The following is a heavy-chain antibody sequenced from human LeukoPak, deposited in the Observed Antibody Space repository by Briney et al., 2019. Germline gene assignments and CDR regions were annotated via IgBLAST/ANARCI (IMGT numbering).Heavy chain of an antibody. CDR3: TTDSPFSLG. J-gene: IGHJ4*02. V-gene: IGHV3-15*01. D-gene: IGHD2-2*01. CDR2: IKGKTDGGTT. Sequence: GGSLRLSCAASGFTFSNAWRSWVRQAPGKGLEWVGRIKGKTDGGTTDYAAPVKGRFTIPRDDSKNTLYLQMNSLKTEDTAVYYCTTDSPFSLGWGRGTLVTVSS. CDR1: GFTFSNAW.